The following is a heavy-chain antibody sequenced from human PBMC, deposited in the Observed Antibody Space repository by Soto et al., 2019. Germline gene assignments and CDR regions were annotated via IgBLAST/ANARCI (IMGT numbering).Heavy chain of an antibody. V-gene: IGHV3-30*18. CDR2: ISYDGRIK. Sequence: QVQLVESGGGVVQPGRSLRLSCAASGFTFSNYGMHWVRQAPGKGLEWVAIISYDGRIKYYADSVKGRFTVSRDNSKDTLDLQMNSLRARDAAVYYRANCHCYTTICFRDRDYYGLDVWGQGATVTVSS. CDR1: GFTFSNYG. J-gene: IGHJ6*01. CDR3: ANCHCYTTICFRDRDYYGLDV. D-gene: IGHD2-2*01.